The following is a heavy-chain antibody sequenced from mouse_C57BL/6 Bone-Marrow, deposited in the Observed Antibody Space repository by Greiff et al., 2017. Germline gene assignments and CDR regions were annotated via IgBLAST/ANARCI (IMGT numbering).Heavy chain of an antibody. J-gene: IGHJ2*01. D-gene: IGHD3-3*01. CDR1: GFTFSDSY. V-gene: IGHV5-12*01. CDR3: ARGTGDY. CDR2: ISNGGGRT. Sequence: EVHLVESGGGLVQPGGSLKLSCAASGFTFSDSYMYWVRLTPEKRLEWVAYISNGGGRTYYPDTVKGRFTISRDNAKNTLYLQMSRLKSEDTAMYYCARGTGDYWGQGTTLTVSS.